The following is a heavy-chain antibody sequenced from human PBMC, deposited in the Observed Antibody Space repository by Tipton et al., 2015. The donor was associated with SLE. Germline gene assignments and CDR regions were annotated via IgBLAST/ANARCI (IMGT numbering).Heavy chain of an antibody. D-gene: IGHD5-12*01. J-gene: IGHJ4*02. CDR2: IYYSGST. V-gene: IGHV4-59*01. Sequence: TLSLTCAVYGGSFSGYYWSWIRQPPGKGLEWIGYIYYSGSTNYNPSLKSRVTISVDTSKNQFSLKLSSVTAADTAVYYCARLPYSGYGVDYWGQGTLVTVSS. CDR3: ARLPYSGYGVDY. CDR1: GGSFSGYY.